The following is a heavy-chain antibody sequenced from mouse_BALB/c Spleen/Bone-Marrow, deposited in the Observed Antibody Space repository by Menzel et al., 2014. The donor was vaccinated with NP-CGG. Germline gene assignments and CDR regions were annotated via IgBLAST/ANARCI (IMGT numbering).Heavy chain of an antibody. CDR2: IYPGDGDT. D-gene: IGHD2-4*01. V-gene: IGHV1-80*01. CDR3: AREGYDYDWFAY. CDR1: GYAFSSYW. Sequence: QVQLQQSGAELVRPGSSVKISCKASGYAFSSYWMNWVKQRPGQGLEWIGQIYPGDGDTNYNGKFKGKATLTADKSSNTAYMQLSSLTSEDSAVYFCAREGYDYDWFAYWGQGTLVTVSA. J-gene: IGHJ3*01.